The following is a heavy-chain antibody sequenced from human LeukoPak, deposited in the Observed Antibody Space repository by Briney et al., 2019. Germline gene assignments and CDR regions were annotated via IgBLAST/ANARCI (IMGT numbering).Heavy chain of an antibody. D-gene: IGHD3-22*01. J-gene: IGHJ4*02. CDR2: INPNSGGT. CDR1: GYTFTGYY. Sequence: ASVKVSCKASGYTFTGYYMHWVRQAPGQGLEWMGRINPNSGGTNYAQKFQGRVTMTRDTSISTAYMELSSLRSEDTAVYYCASGDSSGYYAPFDYWGQGTLVTVSS. CDR3: ASGDSSGYYAPFDY. V-gene: IGHV1-2*06.